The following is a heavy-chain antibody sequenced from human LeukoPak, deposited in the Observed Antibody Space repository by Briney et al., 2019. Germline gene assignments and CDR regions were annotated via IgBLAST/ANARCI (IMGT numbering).Heavy chain of an antibody. CDR2: INHSGST. J-gene: IGHJ4*02. CDR1: GGSFSGYY. V-gene: IGHV4-34*01. CDR3: ARDRAAAGTYDY. D-gene: IGHD6-13*01. Sequence: PSETLSLTCAVYGGSFSGYYWSWIRQPPGKGLEWIGEINHSGSTNYNPSLKSRVTISVDTSKNQFSLKLSSVTAADTAVYYCARDRAAAGTYDYWGQGTLVTVSS.